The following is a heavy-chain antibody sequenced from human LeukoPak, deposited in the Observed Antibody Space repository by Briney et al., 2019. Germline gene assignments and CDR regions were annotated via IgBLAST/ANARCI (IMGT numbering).Heavy chain of an antibody. CDR3: ARQGAYSSAIGMGY. CDR2: INPSGDST. Sequence: ASVKVSCKASGYIFTNYYMHWVRQAPGQGLEWIGIINPSGDSTSYAQKFQGRVTMTRDTSTSTVYMEVSSLKPEDTAVYYCARQGAYSSAIGMGYWGQGTLVTVSS. CDR1: GYIFTNYY. D-gene: IGHD6-19*01. J-gene: IGHJ4*02. V-gene: IGHV1-46*01.